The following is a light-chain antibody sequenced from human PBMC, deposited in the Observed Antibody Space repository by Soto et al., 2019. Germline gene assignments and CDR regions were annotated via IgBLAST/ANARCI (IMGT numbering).Light chain of an antibody. V-gene: IGKV1-33*01. CDR1: QDISNY. Sequence: EIQMTQSPSSLSASVGDRVTITCQASQDISNYLNWYQQKPGKAPKLLIYDASNLETGVPSRFSGSGSGTDFTFTISSLQPEDIATYYCQQYDNLPLTFGPGPKVDIK. J-gene: IGKJ3*01. CDR3: QQYDNLPLT. CDR2: DAS.